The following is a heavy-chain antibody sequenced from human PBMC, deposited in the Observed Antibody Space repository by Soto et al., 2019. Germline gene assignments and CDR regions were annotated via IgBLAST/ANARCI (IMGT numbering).Heavy chain of an antibody. CDR1: GGSLSGCS. V-gene: IGHV4-34*01. CDR3: ERFLKLILHSYGYRTAFDT. J-gene: IGHJ3*02. CDR2: INHSGST. Sequence: SQTLSLTCAVYGGSLSGCSWSWIRQPPGKGLEWIGEINHSGSTNYNPSLKSRVTISVDTSKNQFSLKLSSVTEADKAVYYCERFLKLILHSYGYRTAFDTWGQATMV. D-gene: IGHD5-18*01.